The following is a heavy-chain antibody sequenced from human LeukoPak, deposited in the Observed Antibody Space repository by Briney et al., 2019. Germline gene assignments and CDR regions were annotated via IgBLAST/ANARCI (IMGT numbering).Heavy chain of an antibody. CDR3: ARADSYDSSGHVDY. V-gene: IGHV3-20*01. J-gene: IGHJ4*02. Sequence: GGSLRLSCAASGFTFSSYAMSWVRQAPGKGLEWVSGINWNGGSTGYADSVKGRFTISRDNAKNSLYLQMNSLRAEDTALYHCARADSYDSSGHVDYWGQGTLVTVSS. D-gene: IGHD3-22*01. CDR2: INWNGGST. CDR1: GFTFSSYA.